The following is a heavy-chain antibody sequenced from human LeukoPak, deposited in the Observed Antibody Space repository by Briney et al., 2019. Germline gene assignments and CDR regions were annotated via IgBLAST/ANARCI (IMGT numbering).Heavy chain of an antibody. Sequence: SETLSLTCAVYGGSFSGYYWSWIRQPPGKGLEWIGEINHSGSTNYNPSLKSRVTTSVDTSKNQFSLKLSSVTAADTAVYYCARGRGYSGYDHDYWGQGTLVTVSS. V-gene: IGHV4-34*01. CDR1: GGSFSGYY. D-gene: IGHD5-12*01. J-gene: IGHJ4*02. CDR3: ARGRGYSGYDHDY. CDR2: INHSGST.